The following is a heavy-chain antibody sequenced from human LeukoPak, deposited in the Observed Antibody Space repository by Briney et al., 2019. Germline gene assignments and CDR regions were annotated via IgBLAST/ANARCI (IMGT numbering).Heavy chain of an antibody. CDR1: RFTFSNYW. J-gene: IGHJ4*02. CDR3: ARDRSGTDS. Sequence: PGGSLRLSCAASRFTFSNYWMSWVRQPPRKVLAWEGNIKPEGSERFYVDSVKGRFTISRDNAKKTLYLQMNSLRVEDTAVYYCARDRSGTDSWGQGTLVTVSS. V-gene: IGHV3-7*04. D-gene: IGHD6-19*01. CDR2: IKPEGSER.